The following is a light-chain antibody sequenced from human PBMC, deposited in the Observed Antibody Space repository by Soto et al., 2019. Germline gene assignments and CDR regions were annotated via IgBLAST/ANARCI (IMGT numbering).Light chain of an antibody. V-gene: IGKV3-20*01. J-gene: IGKJ2*01. CDR3: QQFGSSIPHT. CDR2: GAS. CDR1: RVIGSRY. Sequence: EIVMTQSPGTLSLSPGKRATISCRASRVIGSRYLAWYHQKSGQAPRLLIYGASSRATGIPDRFSGSGSGTDFTLTISRLEPEDFGVYYCQQFGSSIPHTFGQGTKLEIK.